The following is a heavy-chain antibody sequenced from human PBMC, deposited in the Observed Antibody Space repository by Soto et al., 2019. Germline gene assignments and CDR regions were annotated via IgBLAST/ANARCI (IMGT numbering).Heavy chain of an antibody. CDR2: INHSGST. V-gene: IGHV4-34*01. D-gene: IGHD3-3*01. CDR1: GGSFSGYY. J-gene: IGHJ4*02. Sequence: SETLSLTCAVYGGSFSGYYWSWIRQPPGKGLEWIGEINHSGSTNYNPSLKSRVTISVDTSKNQFSLKLSSVTAADTAVYYCARVDYDFWSGYYLDYWGQGTLVTV. CDR3: ARVDYDFWSGYYLDY.